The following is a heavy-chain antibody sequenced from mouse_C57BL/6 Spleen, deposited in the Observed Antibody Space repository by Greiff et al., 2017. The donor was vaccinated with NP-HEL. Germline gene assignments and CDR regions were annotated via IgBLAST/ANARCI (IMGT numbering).Heavy chain of an antibody. D-gene: IGHD1-1*01. J-gene: IGHJ3*01. V-gene: IGHV1-82*01. CDR3: ARHGSSPFAY. Sequence: QVQLQQSGPELVKPGASVKISCKASGYAFSSSWMNWVKQRPGKGLEWIGRIYPGDGDTNYNGKFKGKATLTADKSYSTAYMQLSSLTSEDAAVYFCARHGSSPFAYWGKGTLVTGSA. CDR2: IYPGDGDT. CDR1: GYAFSSSW.